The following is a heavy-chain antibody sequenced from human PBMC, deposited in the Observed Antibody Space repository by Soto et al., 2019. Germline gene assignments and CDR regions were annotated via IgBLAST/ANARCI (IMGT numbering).Heavy chain of an antibody. J-gene: IGHJ4*02. D-gene: IGHD3-22*01. CDR3: ARGPTSLVVVIAYYFDY. Sequence: KVSCKASGGTFSSYAISWVRQAPGQGLEWMGGIIPIFGTANYAQKFQGRVTITADKSTSTAYMELSSLRSEDTAVYYCARGPTSLVVVIAYYFDYWGQGTLVTVSS. CDR1: GGTFSSYA. CDR2: IIPIFGTA. V-gene: IGHV1-69*06.